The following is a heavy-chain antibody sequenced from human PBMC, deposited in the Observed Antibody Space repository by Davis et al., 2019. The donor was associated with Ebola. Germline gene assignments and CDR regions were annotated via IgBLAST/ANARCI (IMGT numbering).Heavy chain of an antibody. CDR1: GGTFSSYA. Sequence: SVKVSCKASGGTFSSYAISWVRQAPGQGLEWMGGIIPIFGTANYAQKFQGRVTITADESTSTAYMELSSLRSEDTAVYYCAGRIAVAGTRMFDPWGQGTLVTVSS. J-gene: IGHJ5*02. D-gene: IGHD6-19*01. CDR2: IIPIFGTA. CDR3: AGRIAVAGTRMFDP. V-gene: IGHV1-69*13.